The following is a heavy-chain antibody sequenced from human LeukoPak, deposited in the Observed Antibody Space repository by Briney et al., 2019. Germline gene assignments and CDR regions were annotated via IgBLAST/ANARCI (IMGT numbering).Heavy chain of an antibody. D-gene: IGHD4-17*01. CDR3: ARDSVPGHDYGKSYYGMDV. Sequence: GVSLRLSCAPSSFTCSINHMSGAPHAPGKGREGVTVIYSGCSTYYGDSGEGRFTIPRDNSKNTLYLQMNSWRAEDTAVYYCARDSVPGHDYGKSYYGMDVWGQGNTVTVSS. CDR1: SFTCSINH. CDR2: IYSGCST. J-gene: IGHJ6*02. V-gene: IGHV3-66*01.